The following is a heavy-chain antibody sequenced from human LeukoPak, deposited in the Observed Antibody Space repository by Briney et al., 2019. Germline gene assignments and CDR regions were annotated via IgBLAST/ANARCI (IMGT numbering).Heavy chain of an antibody. Sequence: SETLSLTCSVSGGSISRGSYYWSWIRQPAGKGLEWIGRINTSGSTNYNTYLKSRVTMSVDTSKNQFSLKLSSVTAADTAVYYCARGGSSTPDLVKDFYYYYMDVWGKGTTVTISS. D-gene: IGHD3-16*01. CDR2: INTSGST. CDR3: ARGGSSTPDLVKDFYYYYMDV. CDR1: GGSISRGSYY. J-gene: IGHJ6*03. V-gene: IGHV4-61*02.